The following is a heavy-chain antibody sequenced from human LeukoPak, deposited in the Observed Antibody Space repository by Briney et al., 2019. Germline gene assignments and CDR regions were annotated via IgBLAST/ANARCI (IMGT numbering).Heavy chain of an antibody. CDR2: ISGSGGST. D-gene: IGHD6-19*01. Sequence: GGPLRLSCAASGFTFSSYAMSWVRQAPGKGLEWVSAISGSGGSTYYADSVKGRFTISRDNSKNTLYLQMNSLRAEDTAVYYCANSGASSGWAFDYWGQGTLVTVSS. V-gene: IGHV3-23*01. J-gene: IGHJ4*02. CDR1: GFTFSSYA. CDR3: ANSGASSGWAFDY.